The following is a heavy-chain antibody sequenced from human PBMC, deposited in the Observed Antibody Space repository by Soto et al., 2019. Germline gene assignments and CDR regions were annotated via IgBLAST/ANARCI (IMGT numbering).Heavy chain of an antibody. J-gene: IGHJ4*02. V-gene: IGHV3-74*01. CDR2: INSDGSST. CDR1: GFTFSNYW. D-gene: IGHD3-16*02. CDR3: ARYSYNISPFDY. Sequence: EVQLVESGGGLVQPGGSLRLSCEASGFTFSNYWMHWVRQAPGKGLVWVARINSDGSSTSYADSAKGRFTISRDNAKNTVYLQMNSLRAEDTAVYYCARYSYNISPFDYWGQGTLVTVSS.